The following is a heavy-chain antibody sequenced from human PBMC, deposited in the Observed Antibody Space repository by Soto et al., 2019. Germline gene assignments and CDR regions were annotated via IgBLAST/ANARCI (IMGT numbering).Heavy chain of an antibody. CDR3: ARGRYGMDV. CDR1: GFTFSSYG. CDR2: IWSDGSNK. V-gene: IGHV3-33*01. J-gene: IGHJ6*02. Sequence: QVQLVESGGGVVQPGRSLRLSCAASGFTFSSYGMHWVRQAPGKGLEWVAVIWSDGSNKYYADSVKGRFTISRDNSKNSLYLQMNSLRIEDTAVYNCARGRYGMDVWGRGTTVTVSS.